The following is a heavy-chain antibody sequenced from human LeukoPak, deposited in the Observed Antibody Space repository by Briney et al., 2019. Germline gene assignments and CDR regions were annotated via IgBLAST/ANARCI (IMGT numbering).Heavy chain of an antibody. J-gene: IGHJ4*02. CDR3: ARESSGYIFDY. V-gene: IGHV4-39*07. CDR1: GGSISSSSYF. Sequence: NASETLSLTCTASGGSISSSSYFWGWIRQPPGKGLEWIGSIYYSGSTYYNPSLKSRVTISVDTSKNQFSLRLSSVTAADTAVYYCARESSGYIFDYWGQGTLVTVSS. CDR2: IYYSGST. D-gene: IGHD3-22*01.